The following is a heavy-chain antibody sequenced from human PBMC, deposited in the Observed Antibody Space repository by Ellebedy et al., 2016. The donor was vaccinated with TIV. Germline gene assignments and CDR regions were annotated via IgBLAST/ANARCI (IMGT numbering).Heavy chain of an antibody. CDR1: GFTFSTYG. D-gene: IGHD6-19*01. V-gene: IGHV3-33*08. J-gene: IGHJ4*02. Sequence: GESLKISCAASGFTFSTYGMHWVRQAPGKGLEWVAIIWYDGSNEHYTDSVKGRFTISRDNSKNTLYLQMNSLRAEDTAIYYCARGGEPWRVPNHFDYWGQGTLLTVSS. CDR2: IWYDGSNE. CDR3: ARGGEPWRVPNHFDY.